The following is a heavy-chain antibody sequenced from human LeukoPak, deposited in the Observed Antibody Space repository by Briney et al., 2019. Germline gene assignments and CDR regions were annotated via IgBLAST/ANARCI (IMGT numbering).Heavy chain of an antibody. D-gene: IGHD6-13*01. CDR1: GFPFSSYG. Sequence: PGGSLRLSCAASGFPFSSYGMHWVRQAPGKGLEWVAFIRYDGSNKYYADSVKGRFTISRDNSKNTLYLQMNSLRAEDTAVYYCAKDLGIAAADPMLAFDIWGQGTMVTVSS. CDR2: IRYDGSNK. J-gene: IGHJ3*02. V-gene: IGHV3-30*02. CDR3: AKDLGIAAADPMLAFDI.